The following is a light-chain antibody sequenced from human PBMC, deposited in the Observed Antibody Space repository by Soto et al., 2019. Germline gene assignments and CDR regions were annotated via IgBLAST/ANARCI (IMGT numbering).Light chain of an antibody. CDR3: QQYSSVPPLT. Sequence: EIVLTQSPATLSLSPGERGTLSCRASESVTDYLAWYQQKPGQAPRLLVYDVSNRAAGIPTRFSGGGSGTDFTLTISRLEPEDFAVYYCQQYSSVPPLTFGGGTKVDI. CDR2: DVS. J-gene: IGKJ4*01. CDR1: ESVTDY. V-gene: IGKV3-11*01.